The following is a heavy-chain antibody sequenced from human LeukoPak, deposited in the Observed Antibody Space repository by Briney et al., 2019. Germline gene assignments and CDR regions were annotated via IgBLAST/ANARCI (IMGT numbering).Heavy chain of an antibody. CDR2: INPKSGGT. J-gene: IGHJ4*02. CDR3: ARVLAVPYYDSSGYHDY. V-gene: IGHV1-2*02. CDR1: GYTFTGYF. D-gene: IGHD3-22*01. Sequence: ASVKVSCKASGYTFTGYFMHWVRQAPGQGLEWMGWINPKSGGTYYAQKFQGRVTMTRDTSISTAYMELRRLGSDDTAVYYCARVLAVPYYDSSGYHDYWGQGTLVTVS.